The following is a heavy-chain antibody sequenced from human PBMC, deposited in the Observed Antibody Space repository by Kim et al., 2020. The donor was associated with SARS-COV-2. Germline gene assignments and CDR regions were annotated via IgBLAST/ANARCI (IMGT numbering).Heavy chain of an antibody. CDR3: AKDTSLDSSGYYLSSFDY. Sequence: GRFPISRDNAKNSLYLQMNSLRAEDTALYYCAKDTSLDSSGYYLSSFDYWGQGTLVTVSS. V-gene: IGHV3-9*01. D-gene: IGHD3-22*01. J-gene: IGHJ4*02.